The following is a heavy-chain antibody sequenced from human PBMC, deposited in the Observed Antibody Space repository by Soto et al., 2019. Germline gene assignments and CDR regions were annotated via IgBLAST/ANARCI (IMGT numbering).Heavy chain of an antibody. CDR1: GYTFTSYG. CDR3: ARVGITMVREVLAVAGNLYYYYYMDV. V-gene: IGHV1-18*01. CDR2: ISAYNGNT. J-gene: IGHJ6*03. Sequence: ASVKVSCKASGYTFTSYGISWVRQAPGQGLEWMGWISAYNGNTNYAQKLQGRVTMTTDTSTSTAYMELRSLRSDDTAVYYCARVGITMVREVLAVAGNLYYYYYMDVWGKGTTVTVSS. D-gene: IGHD3-10*01.